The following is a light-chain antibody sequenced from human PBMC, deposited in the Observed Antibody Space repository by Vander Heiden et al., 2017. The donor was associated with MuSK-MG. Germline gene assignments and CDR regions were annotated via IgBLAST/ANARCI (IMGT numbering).Light chain of an antibody. J-gene: IGLJ2*01. Sequence: QSVLTQPPSPSGPPGQRVTLPCSGSGSNIGRNTVSWYQQLQGTAPNIPIYNNNQRPAGVPARFSYSTSGTSASLAIIVLQSEDEADDYCAAWEDSLNGGVVFGGGTKRTVL. CDR1: GSNIGRNT. V-gene: IGLV1-44*01. CDR3: AAWEDSLNGGVV. CDR2: NNN.